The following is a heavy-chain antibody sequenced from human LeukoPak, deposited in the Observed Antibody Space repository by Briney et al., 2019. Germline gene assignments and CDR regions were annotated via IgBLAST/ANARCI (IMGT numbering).Heavy chain of an antibody. CDR2: ISPSGGST. CDR3: ARVAGGTAMVTSNYYYYMDV. CDR1: GYTFTSNY. Sequence: GASVKVSCKAFGYTFTSNYMHWVRQAPGQGPEWMGVISPSGGSTTYAQKSQGRVTLTRDMSTSTDYLELSSLRSEDTAVYYCARVAGGTAMVTSNYYYYMDVWGKGTTVTVSS. V-gene: IGHV1-46*01. J-gene: IGHJ6*03. D-gene: IGHD5-18*01.